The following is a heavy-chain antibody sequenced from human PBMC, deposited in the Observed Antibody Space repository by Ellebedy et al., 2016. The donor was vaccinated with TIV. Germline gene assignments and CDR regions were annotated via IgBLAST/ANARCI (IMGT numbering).Heavy chain of an antibody. D-gene: IGHD4-11*01. J-gene: IGHJ4*02. Sequence: GGSLRLSCAASGFTFDDFAMHWVRQVPGKGLEWVAGITWNSGKIGYADSVRGRFTISRDNAQSSLYLQMNSLRTDDTAFYHCVKDIPRKTTQTPTYLDYWGQGTLVTVSS. CDR1: GFTFDDFA. CDR2: ITWNSGKI. V-gene: IGHV3-9*01. CDR3: VKDIPRKTTQTPTYLDY.